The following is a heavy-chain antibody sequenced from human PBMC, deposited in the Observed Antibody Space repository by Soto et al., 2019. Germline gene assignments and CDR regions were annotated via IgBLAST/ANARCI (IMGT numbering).Heavy chain of an antibody. CDR1: GFTFSSYA. CDR3: AKKRIVLMVYAPPYFDY. CDR2: ISGSGGST. J-gene: IGHJ4*02. V-gene: IGHV3-23*01. Sequence: EVQLLESGGGLVQPGGSLRLSCAASGFTFSSYAMSWVRQAPGKGLEWVSAISGSGGSTYYADSVKGRFTISRDNSKNTLYLQRNSLRAEDTAVYYCAKKRIVLMVYAPPYFDYWGQGTLVTVSS. D-gene: IGHD2-8*01.